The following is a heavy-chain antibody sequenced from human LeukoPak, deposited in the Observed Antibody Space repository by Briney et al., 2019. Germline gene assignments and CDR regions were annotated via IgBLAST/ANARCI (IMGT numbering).Heavy chain of an antibody. CDR2: IYTSGST. J-gene: IGHJ3*02. CDR1: GGSISSYY. V-gene: IGHV4-4*07. Sequence: SETLSLTCTVSGGSISSYYWSWIRQPAGKGLEWIGRIYTSGSTNYNPSLKSRVTMSVDTSKNQFSLKLSSVTAADTAVYYCAGVHSSGWYGTTDAFDIWGQGTMVTVSS. CDR3: AGVHSSGWYGTTDAFDI. D-gene: IGHD6-19*01.